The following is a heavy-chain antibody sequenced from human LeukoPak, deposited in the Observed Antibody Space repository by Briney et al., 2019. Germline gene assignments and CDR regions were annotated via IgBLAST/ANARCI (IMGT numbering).Heavy chain of an antibody. CDR3: ARDQGYSYGHSFDY. D-gene: IGHD5-18*01. CDR1: GFTYSSHN. V-gene: IGHV3-30-3*01. Sequence: PPGGSLRLSCAVSGFTYSSHNMHWVRQAPGKGLEWVALISNDGSNQYYADSVKGRFTISRDNSKNTLYLQMNSLRAEDTAVYYCARDQGYSYGHSFDYWGLGTLVTVSS. J-gene: IGHJ4*02. CDR2: ISNDGSNQ.